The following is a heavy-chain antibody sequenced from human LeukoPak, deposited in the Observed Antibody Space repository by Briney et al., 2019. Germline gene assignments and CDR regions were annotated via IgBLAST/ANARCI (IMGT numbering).Heavy chain of an antibody. V-gene: IGHV1-18*01. D-gene: IGHD2-2*01. CDR1: GYTFSSYG. CDR2: ISAYNGNT. Sequence: ASVKVSCKASGYTFSSYGISWVRQAPGQGLEWMGWISAYNGNTNYAQKLQGRVTMTTDTSTSTAYMELRSLRSDDTAVYYCARDKYCSSTSCYRGWFGPWGQGTLVTVSS. J-gene: IGHJ5*02. CDR3: ARDKYCSSTSCYRGWFGP.